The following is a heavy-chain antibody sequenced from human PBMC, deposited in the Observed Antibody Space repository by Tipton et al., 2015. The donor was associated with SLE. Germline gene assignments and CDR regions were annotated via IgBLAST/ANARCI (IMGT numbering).Heavy chain of an antibody. D-gene: IGHD1-20*01. V-gene: IGHV4-59*11. Sequence: TLSLTCTVSGGSISSHYWTWIRQPPGKGLEWIGYKYYSGSTEYNPSLKSRVTISVDTSKNQFSLKLTSVTAADTAVYYCAREYGITGTLDFFDYWGQGTLVTVSS. CDR1: GGSISSHY. J-gene: IGHJ4*02. CDR2: KYYSGST. CDR3: AREYGITGTLDFFDY.